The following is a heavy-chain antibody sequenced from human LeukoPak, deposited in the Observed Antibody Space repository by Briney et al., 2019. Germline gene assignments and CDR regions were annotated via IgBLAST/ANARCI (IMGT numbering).Heavy chain of an antibody. V-gene: IGHV3-53*04. Sequence: GGSLRLSCAASGFAITDHHMDWVRQAPGKGLEWVSVIYSGGSTYYADSVKGRFTISRHNSKNTLYLQMNSLRAEDTAVYYCARERPTMVRGVIRYYGMDVWGQGTTVTVSS. CDR3: ARERPTMVRGVIRYYGMDV. CDR2: IYSGGST. J-gene: IGHJ6*02. D-gene: IGHD3-10*01. CDR1: GFAITDHH.